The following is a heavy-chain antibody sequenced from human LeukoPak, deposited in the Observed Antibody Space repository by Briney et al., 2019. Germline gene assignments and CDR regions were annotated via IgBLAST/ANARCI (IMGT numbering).Heavy chain of an antibody. Sequence: ASVKVSCKASGYTFITYDISWVRQAPGQGLEWMGWISAFNGNTNYAQKLQDRVTMTTDSSTNTAYMELRSLRSDDTAVYYCARSAVAGTLSAYYFGYWGQGTLVTVSS. J-gene: IGHJ4*02. CDR3: ARSAVAGTLSAYYFGY. V-gene: IGHV1-18*01. CDR1: GYTFITYD. D-gene: IGHD6-19*01. CDR2: ISAFNGNT.